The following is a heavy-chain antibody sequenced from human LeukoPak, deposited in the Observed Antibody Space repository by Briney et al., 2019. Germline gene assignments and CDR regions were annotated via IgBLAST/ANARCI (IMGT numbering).Heavy chain of an antibody. CDR3: AKGSGSYGQDLYD. CDR2: ISGSGETT. V-gene: IGHV3-23*01. J-gene: IGHJ4*02. Sequence: GGTLRLSCAASGFTCSNYGMSWVRQAPGKGLQWVSGISGSGETTYYADSVKGRFTISRDNSKNTLYLQMNTLRGEDTAVYFCAKGSGSYGQDLYDWGQGTLVTVSS. CDR1: GFTCSNYG. D-gene: IGHD3-3*01.